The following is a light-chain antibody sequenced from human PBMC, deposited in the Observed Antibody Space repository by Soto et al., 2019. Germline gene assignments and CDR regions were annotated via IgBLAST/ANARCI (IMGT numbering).Light chain of an antibody. Sequence: QSALTQPASESGSPGQSITISCTGTSSDVGSYNLVSWYQQHPGKAPKLMIYEVSKRPSGVSNRFSGSKSGNTASLTISGLQAEDEADYYCCSYAGSRGVVFGGGTKLTVL. CDR2: EVS. J-gene: IGLJ2*01. CDR3: CSYAGSRGVV. CDR1: SSDVGSYNL. V-gene: IGLV2-23*02.